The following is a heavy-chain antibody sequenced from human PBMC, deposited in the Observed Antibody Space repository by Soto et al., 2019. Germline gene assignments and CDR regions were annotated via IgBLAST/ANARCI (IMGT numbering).Heavy chain of an antibody. CDR1: GFTFSSAW. CDR2: IKPDGTGK. CDR3: AIDRGYVAFEY. V-gene: IGHV3-7*01. J-gene: IGHJ4*02. Sequence: EVQLVESGGGLVQPGGSLRLSCAASGFTFSSAWMNWVRQAPGEAPEWVAYIKPDGTGKTYLDSVRGRFTISRDNAKNSLFLEMSSLRVEDTAVYYCAIDRGYVAFEYWGQGILVTVSS. D-gene: IGHD3-10*01.